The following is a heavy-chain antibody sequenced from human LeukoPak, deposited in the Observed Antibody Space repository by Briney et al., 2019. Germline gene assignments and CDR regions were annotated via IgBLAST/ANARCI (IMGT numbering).Heavy chain of an antibody. V-gene: IGHV3-73*01. J-gene: IGHJ6*02. D-gene: IGHD4-17*01. Sequence: GGSLRLSCAASGFTFSGSAMHWVRPASGKGLEWVGRIRSKPNSYATVYAASVKGRFTISRDDSKNTAYLQMNRLETEDTAVYYCTSPVSDYNYYAMDVWGQGTTVTVSS. CDR3: TSPVSDYNYYAMDV. CDR1: GFTFSGSA. CDR2: IRSKPNSYAT.